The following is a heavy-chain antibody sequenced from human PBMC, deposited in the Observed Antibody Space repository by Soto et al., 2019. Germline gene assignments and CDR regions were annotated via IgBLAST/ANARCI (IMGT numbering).Heavy chain of an antibody. Sequence: GESLKISCKGFGYSFTSYWIGWVRQMPGKGLEWMGIIYPGDSDTRYSPSFQGQVTISADKSISTAYLQWSSLKASDTAMYYCARHAYYYDSSGYYNGGYYYYYYGMDVWGQGTTVTVSS. CDR3: ARHAYYYDSSGYYNGGYYYYYYGMDV. J-gene: IGHJ6*02. CDR1: GYSFTSYW. V-gene: IGHV5-51*01. D-gene: IGHD3-22*01. CDR2: IYPGDSDT.